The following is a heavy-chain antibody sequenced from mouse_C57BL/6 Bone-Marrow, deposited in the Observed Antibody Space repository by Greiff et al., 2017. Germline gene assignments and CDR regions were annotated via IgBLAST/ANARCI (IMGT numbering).Heavy chain of an antibody. V-gene: IGHV1-47*01. D-gene: IGHD5-1*01. CDR2: FHPYNDDT. J-gene: IGHJ2*01. CDR1: SYTFTTYP. CDR3: ARSSTFFYYFDY. Sequence: VKLMESGAELVKPGASVKMSCKASSYTFTTYPIEWMKQNHGKSLEWIGNFHPYNDDTKYNEKFKGKATLTVEKSSNTVYLELSRLTSDDSAVXYCARSSTFFYYFDYWGQGTTLTVSS.